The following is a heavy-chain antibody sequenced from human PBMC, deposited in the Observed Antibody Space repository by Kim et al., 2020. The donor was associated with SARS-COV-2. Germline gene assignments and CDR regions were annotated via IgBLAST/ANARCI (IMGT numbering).Heavy chain of an antibody. V-gene: IGHV3-9*01. CDR1: GFTFDDYA. CDR2: ISWNSGSI. J-gene: IGHJ1*01. CDR3: AKDKAGGSGGSAYN. D-gene: IGHD2-15*01. Sequence: GGSLRLSCAASGFTFDDYAMHWVRQAPGKGLEWVSGISWNSGSIGYADSVKGRFTISSDNAKNSLYLQMNSLRAEDTALYYCAKDKAGGSGGSAYNWG.